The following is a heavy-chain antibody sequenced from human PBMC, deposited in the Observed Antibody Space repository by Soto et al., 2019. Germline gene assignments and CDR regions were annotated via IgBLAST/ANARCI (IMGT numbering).Heavy chain of an antibody. CDR3: AKGDHGDYNYYYYYMDV. J-gene: IGHJ6*03. CDR2: ISGSGGST. CDR1: GFTFSSYA. D-gene: IGHD4-17*01. V-gene: IGHV3-23*01. Sequence: VQLLESGGGLVQPGGSLRLSCAASGFTFSSYAMSWVRQAPGKGLEWVSAISGSGGSTYYADSVKGRFTISRDNSKNTLYLQMNSLRAEDTAVYYCAKGDHGDYNYYYYYMDVWGKGTTVTVSS.